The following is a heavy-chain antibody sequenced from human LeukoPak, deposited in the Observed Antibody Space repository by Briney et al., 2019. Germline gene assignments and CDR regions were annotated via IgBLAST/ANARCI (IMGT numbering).Heavy chain of an antibody. J-gene: IGHJ3*02. V-gene: IGHV3-48*01. CDR2: ISSSSSTM. CDR3: AKDHYYGSGSQDAFDI. Sequence: GGSLRLSCAASGVTFSSYSMNWVRQAPGKGLEWVSYISSSSSTMYYADSVKGRFTISRDNAKNSLYLQMNSLRAEDTAVYYCAKDHYYGSGSQDAFDIWGQRPMVTVSS. D-gene: IGHD3-10*01. CDR1: GVTFSSYS.